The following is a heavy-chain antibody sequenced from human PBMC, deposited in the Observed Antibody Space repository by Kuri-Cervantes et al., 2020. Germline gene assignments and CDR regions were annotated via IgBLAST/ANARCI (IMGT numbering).Heavy chain of an antibody. D-gene: IGHD2/OR15-2a*01. Sequence: GGSLRLSCAASGFTFSSYGMHWVRQAPGKGLEWVAGITYDGSNKYYADSVKGRFTISRDNSKNTLYLQMNSLRAEDTAVYYCARPNKNGLDKGTTVYWGQGTRVTVSS. CDR3: ARPNKNGLDKGTTVY. V-gene: IGHV3-30*03. CDR1: GFTFSSYG. CDR2: ITYDGSNK. J-gene: IGHJ4*02.